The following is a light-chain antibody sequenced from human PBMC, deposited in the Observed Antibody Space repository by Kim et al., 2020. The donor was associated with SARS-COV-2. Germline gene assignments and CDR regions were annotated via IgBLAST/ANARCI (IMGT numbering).Light chain of an antibody. J-gene: IGLJ2*01. CDR2: GKN. Sequence: VALGQTARITCQGDSLRSYYATWYQQQPGQAPILVIYGKNNRPSGIPDRFSGSSSGNTASLTITGTQAGDEADYYCNSRDSNDNVVFGGGTQLTVL. V-gene: IGLV3-19*01. CDR1: SLRSYY. CDR3: NSRDSNDNVV.